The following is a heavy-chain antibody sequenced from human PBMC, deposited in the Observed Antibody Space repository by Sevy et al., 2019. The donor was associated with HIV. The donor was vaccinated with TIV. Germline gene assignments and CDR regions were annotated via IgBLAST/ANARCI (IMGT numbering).Heavy chain of an antibody. Sequence: AETLSLTCTVSGGSINSDHWNWIRQPPGKGLEWIGYVYYTGGTNYNPSPKNRVTISVDRTKNQFSLKLTSVTAADTAVYYCARRNDFDIWGQGTMVVVSS. J-gene: IGHJ3*02. CDR3: ARRNDFDI. CDR2: VYYTGGT. CDR1: GGSINSDH. V-gene: IGHV4-59*08.